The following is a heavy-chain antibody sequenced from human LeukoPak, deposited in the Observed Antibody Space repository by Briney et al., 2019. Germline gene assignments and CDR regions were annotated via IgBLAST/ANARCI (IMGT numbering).Heavy chain of an antibody. CDR1: GGSISSNNYY. V-gene: IGHV4-39*01. D-gene: IGHD1-1*01. CDR3: ARPVPSRLGWFDP. J-gene: IGHJ5*02. CDR2: IYYSGST. Sequence: SETLSLTCTVSGGSISSNNYYWGWIRQPPGKELEWIASIYYSGSTYYNPSLKSRVTISVDTSKNQFSLKLTSVTAADTAVYYCARPVPSRLGWFDPWGQGTLVTVSS.